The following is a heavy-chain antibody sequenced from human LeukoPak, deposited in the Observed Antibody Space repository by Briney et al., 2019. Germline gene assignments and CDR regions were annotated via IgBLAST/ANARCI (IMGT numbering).Heavy chain of an antibody. CDR1: GFTFSSYS. V-gene: IGHV3-21*01. CDR3: ARVGCSSTSCA. D-gene: IGHD2-2*01. J-gene: IGHJ5*02. CDR2: ISSSSYI. Sequence: GGSLRLSCAASGFTFSSYSMNWVRQAPGKGLEWVSSISSSSYIYYADSVKGQFTISRDNAKNSLYLQMNSLRAEDTAVYYCARVGCSSTSCAWGQGTLVTVSS.